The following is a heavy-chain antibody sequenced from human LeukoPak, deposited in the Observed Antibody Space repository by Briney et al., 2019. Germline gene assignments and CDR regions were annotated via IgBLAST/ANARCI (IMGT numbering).Heavy chain of an antibody. CDR2: MNPNSGNT. J-gene: IGHJ5*02. CDR1: GYTFTGYD. V-gene: IGHV1-8*03. Sequence: VKVSCKASGYTFTGYDINWVRQATGQGLEWMGWMNPNSGNTGYAQKFQGRVTITRNTSISTAYMELSSLRSEDTAVYYCARGDSYYYGSGHSSAFDPWGQGTLVTVSS. CDR3: ARGDSYYYGSGHSSAFDP. D-gene: IGHD3-10*01.